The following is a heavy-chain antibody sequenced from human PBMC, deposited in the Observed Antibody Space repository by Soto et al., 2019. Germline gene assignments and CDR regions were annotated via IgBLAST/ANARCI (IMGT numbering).Heavy chain of an antibody. J-gene: IGHJ5*02. Sequence: EVQLVESGGGLVQPGGSLRLSCAASGFTFSAYSMNWVRKAPGKGLEWVSYISSRTNTIYYADSVQGQFTISRDDAKNSLYLQMDSRRAEDTAVYYCARHPRIAAAADFYFDPWGQGTLVTVYS. CDR2: ISSRTNTI. V-gene: IGHV3-48*01. D-gene: IGHD6-13*01. CDR1: GFTFSAYS. CDR3: ARHPRIAAAADFYFDP.